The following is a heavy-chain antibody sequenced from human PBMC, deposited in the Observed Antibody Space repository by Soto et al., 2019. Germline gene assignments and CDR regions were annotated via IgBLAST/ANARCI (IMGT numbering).Heavy chain of an antibody. J-gene: IGHJ4*02. CDR2: IYYSGST. Sequence: PSETLSLTCTVSGGSISSGGYYWSWIRQHPGKGLEWIGYIYYSGSTYYNPSLKSRVTISVDTSKNQFSLKLSSVTAADTAVYYCARERGYDILTGYLDPAEGYFDYWGQGTLVTVSS. CDR1: GGSISSGGYY. CDR3: ARERGYDILTGYLDPAEGYFDY. D-gene: IGHD3-9*01. V-gene: IGHV4-31*03.